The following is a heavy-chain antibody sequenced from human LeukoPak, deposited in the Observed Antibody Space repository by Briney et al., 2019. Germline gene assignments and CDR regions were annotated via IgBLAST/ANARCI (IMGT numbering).Heavy chain of an antibody. CDR3: ARPATGYSSSYDY. J-gene: IGHJ4*02. D-gene: IGHD6-13*01. CDR2: IYPDDSDS. V-gene: IGHV5-51*01. Sequence: GESLKISCKGSGYSFTTYWIGWVRQMPGKGLEWMGIIYPDDSDSRYSPSFQGQVTISADKSISTAYLQWSSLKASDTAMYYCARPATGYSSSYDYWGQGTLVTVSS. CDR1: GYSFTTYW.